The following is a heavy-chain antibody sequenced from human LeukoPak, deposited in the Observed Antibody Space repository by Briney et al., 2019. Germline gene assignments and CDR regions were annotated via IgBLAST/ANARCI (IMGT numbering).Heavy chain of an antibody. V-gene: IGHV3-30*18. CDR2: ISYDGSNK. D-gene: IGHD6-19*01. Sequence: GGSLRLSCAASGFTFSSYGMHWVRQAPGKGLEWVAVISYDGSNKYYTDSVKGRFTISRDNSKNTLYLQMNSLRAEDTAVYYCAKVPGARIAVAHYYFDYWGQGTLVTVSS. CDR1: GFTFSSYG. CDR3: AKVPGARIAVAHYYFDY. J-gene: IGHJ4*02.